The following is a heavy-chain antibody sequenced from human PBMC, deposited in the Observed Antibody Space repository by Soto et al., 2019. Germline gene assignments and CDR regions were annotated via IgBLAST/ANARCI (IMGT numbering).Heavy chain of an antibody. CDR3: ARVRRVGLVSLSRFDP. D-gene: IGHD3-9*01. Sequence: SVQVSSKASGGTFSSYAFSWVLQDPAQGLEWMGGIIPLFGTANYTQKFQGRVTITADESTSTASMELSSLRSEDTAVYYCARVRRVGLVSLSRFDPWGQGTLVTVSS. J-gene: IGHJ5*02. CDR2: IIPLFGTA. V-gene: IGHV1-69*13. CDR1: GGTFSSYA.